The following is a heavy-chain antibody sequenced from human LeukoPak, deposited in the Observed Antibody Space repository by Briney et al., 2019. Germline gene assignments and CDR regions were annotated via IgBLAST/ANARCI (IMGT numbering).Heavy chain of an antibody. CDR3: AKGGAVVPY. J-gene: IGHJ4*02. Sequence: PGGSLRLSCAASGFTFSSYGMHWVRQAPGKGLEWVAVISYDGSNKYYADSVKGRFTISRDNSKNTLYPQMNSLRAEDTAVYYCAKGGAVVPYWGQGTLVTVSS. V-gene: IGHV3-30*18. CDR1: GFTFSSYG. CDR2: ISYDGSNK. D-gene: IGHD6-19*01.